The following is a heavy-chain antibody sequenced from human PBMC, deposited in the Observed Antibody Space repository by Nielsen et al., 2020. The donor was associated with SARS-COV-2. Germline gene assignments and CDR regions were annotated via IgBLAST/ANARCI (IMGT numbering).Heavy chain of an antibody. Sequence: SETLSLTCTVSGGSISSYYWSWIRQPPGKGLEWIGYIYYSGSTNYNPSLKSRVTISVDTSKNQFSLKLSSVTAADTAVYYCARVGSPYYYYYYYMDVWGKGTTVTVSS. D-gene: IGHD1-26*01. CDR3: ARVGSPYYYYYYYMDV. CDR2: IYYSGST. J-gene: IGHJ6*03. V-gene: IGHV4-59*01. CDR1: GGSISSYY.